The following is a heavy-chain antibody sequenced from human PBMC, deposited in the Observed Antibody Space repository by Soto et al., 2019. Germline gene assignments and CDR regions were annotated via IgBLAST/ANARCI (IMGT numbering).Heavy chain of an antibody. Sequence: EVQLVESGGGLVKPGGSLRLSCAASGFTFSSYSMNWVRQAPGKGLEWVSSISSSSSYIYYADSVKGRFTISRDNAKNSLYLQMNRLSAADTAVYYCARDSGYSSTASAFDIWGQGTMVTVSS. V-gene: IGHV3-21*01. CDR1: GFTFSSYS. J-gene: IGHJ3*02. D-gene: IGHD5-18*01. CDR2: ISSSSSYI. CDR3: ARDSGYSSTASAFDI.